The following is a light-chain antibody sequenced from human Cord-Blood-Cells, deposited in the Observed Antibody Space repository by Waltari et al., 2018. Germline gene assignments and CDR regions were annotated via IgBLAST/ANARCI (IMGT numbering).Light chain of an antibody. Sequence: QSALTQPASVSGSPGQSIPISCTGTSSDVGGYNYVLWYQQHPGKAPKLMIYDVSNRPSGVSNRFSGSKSGNTASLTISGLQAEDEADYYCSSYTSSSTLYVFGTGTKVTVL. J-gene: IGLJ1*01. CDR3: SSYTSSSTLYV. CDR2: DVS. V-gene: IGLV2-14*01. CDR1: SSDVGGYNY.